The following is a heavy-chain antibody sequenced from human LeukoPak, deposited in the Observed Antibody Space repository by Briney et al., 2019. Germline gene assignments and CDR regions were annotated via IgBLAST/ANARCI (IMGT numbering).Heavy chain of an antibody. D-gene: IGHD1-26*01. V-gene: IGHV1-18*01. CDR2: ISTYNGNT. J-gene: IGHJ4*02. Sequence: ASVKVSCKASGYTFTNYGISWVRQAPGQGPEWMGWISTYNGNTNYAQKLQDRVTMTTDTSTSTAYMELRSLRSDDTAVYYCAREGVGATIDYWGQGTLVTVSS. CDR1: GYTFTNYG. CDR3: AREGVGATIDY.